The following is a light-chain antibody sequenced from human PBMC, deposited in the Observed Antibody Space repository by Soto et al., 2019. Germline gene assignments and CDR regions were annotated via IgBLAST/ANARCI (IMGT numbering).Light chain of an antibody. V-gene: IGLV2-14*01. CDR1: SSDVGVSNY. CDR3: SSYTSTSSPVI. CDR2: EIT. J-gene: IGLJ2*01. Sequence: QSALTQTASVSGSPGQSITISCTGTSSDVGVSNYVSWYQQHPGKAPRLMIYEITNRPSGVSDLFSGSKSGNTASLTISGLQVEDEADYYCSSYTSTSSPVIFGGGTKLTVL.